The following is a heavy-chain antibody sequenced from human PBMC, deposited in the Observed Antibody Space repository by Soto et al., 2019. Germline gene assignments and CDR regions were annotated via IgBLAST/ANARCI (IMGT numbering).Heavy chain of an antibody. CDR3: ARDRSLEYPGYSDC. CDR1: GGTFSSYA. CDR2: IIPVFGTA. Sequence: QVQLVQSGAEVKKPGSSVKVSCKASGGTFSSYAISWVRQAPGLGLEWMGGIIPVFGTASYAQKFQGRVTITADVSTSTAYMELSSLRSEDTAVYFCARDRSLEYPGYSDCWGQGTLVTVSS. J-gene: IGHJ4*02. V-gene: IGHV1-69*12. D-gene: IGHD1-26*01.